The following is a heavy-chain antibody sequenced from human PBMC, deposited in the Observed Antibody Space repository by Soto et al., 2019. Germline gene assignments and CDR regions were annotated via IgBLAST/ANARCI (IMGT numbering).Heavy chain of an antibody. CDR1: GDSISSGDYC. CDR2: IYYSGST. J-gene: IGHJ4*02. V-gene: IGHV4-30-4*01. Sequence: PSETLSLTCTVSGDSISSGDYCWTWIRQPPGKGLEWVGYIYYSGSTYYNPSLKSRVTISVDTSKNQFSLNLSSVTAADTAVYYCARGPVGFSTNGVSYALDYWGQETLVTVSS. CDR3: ARGPVGFSTNGVSYALDY. D-gene: IGHD2-8*01.